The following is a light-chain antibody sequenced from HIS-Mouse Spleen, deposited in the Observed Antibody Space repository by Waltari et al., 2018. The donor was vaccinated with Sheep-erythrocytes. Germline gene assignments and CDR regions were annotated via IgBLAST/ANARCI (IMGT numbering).Light chain of an antibody. CDR3: SSYAGSNNWV. Sequence: QSALTQPPSASGSPGQSVTISCTGTSSDVGGYNYVTWYQQPPGKAPNLMIYAVSTRPSVFPARFSGSKSGNTASLTVSGLQAEDEADYYCSSYAGSNNWVFGGGTKLTVL. J-gene: IGLJ3*02. CDR2: AVS. V-gene: IGLV2-8*01. CDR1: SSDVGGYNY.